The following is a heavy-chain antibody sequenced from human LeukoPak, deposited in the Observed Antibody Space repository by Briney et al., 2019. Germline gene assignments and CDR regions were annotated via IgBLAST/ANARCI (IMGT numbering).Heavy chain of an antibody. V-gene: IGHV4-59*01. CDR2: IYYSGST. Sequence: SETLSLTCTVSGGSISSYYWSWIRQPPGKGLEWIGYIYYSGSTNYNPSLKSRVTISVDTSKDQFSLKLSSVTAADTAVYYCAAGRITMISALDYYYMDVWGKGTTVTVSS. D-gene: IGHD3-22*01. CDR1: GGSISSYY. CDR3: AAGRITMISALDYYYMDV. J-gene: IGHJ6*03.